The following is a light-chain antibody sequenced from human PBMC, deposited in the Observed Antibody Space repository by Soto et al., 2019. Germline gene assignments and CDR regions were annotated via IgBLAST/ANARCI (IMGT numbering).Light chain of an antibody. CDR1: SSNIGAGYD. CDR3: QSYDSSLSGSL. J-gene: IGLJ3*02. CDR2: GNY. V-gene: IGLV1-40*01. Sequence: QSVLTQPPSVSGAPGQTVTISCTGSSSNIGAGYDVHWYQHLPGTAPKLLIYGNYNRPSGVPDRFSGSKSGTSASLAITGLQAEDESDYYCQSYDSSLSGSLFGGGTKLTVL.